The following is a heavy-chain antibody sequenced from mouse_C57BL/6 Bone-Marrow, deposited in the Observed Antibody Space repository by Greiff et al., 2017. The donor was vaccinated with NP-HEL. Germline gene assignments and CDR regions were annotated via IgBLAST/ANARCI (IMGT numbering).Heavy chain of an antibody. J-gene: IGHJ1*03. V-gene: IGHV1-19*01. CDR1: GYTFTDYY. CDR3: ARRSNYLWYFDV. CDR2: INPYNGGT. Sequence: EVQLQQSGPVLVKPGASVKMSCKASGYTFTDYYMNWVKQSHGKSLEWIGVINPYNGGTSYNQKFKGKATLTVDKSSSTAYMELNSLTSEDSAVYYCARRSNYLWYFDVWGTGTTVTVSS. D-gene: IGHD2-5*01.